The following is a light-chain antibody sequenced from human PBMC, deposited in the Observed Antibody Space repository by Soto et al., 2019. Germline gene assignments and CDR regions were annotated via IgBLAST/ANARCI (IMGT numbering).Light chain of an antibody. V-gene: IGLV1-44*01. Sequence: QSVLTQPPSASGTPGQRVTISCSGSSSNIASNTVNWYQQLPGTAPKLLIYNNNHRPSGVLDRFSGSKSGTSASLAISGLQSEDEADYYCAAWDDSLNGPLSGGGTKVTVL. CDR3: AAWDDSLNGPL. J-gene: IGLJ2*01. CDR1: SSNIASNT. CDR2: NNN.